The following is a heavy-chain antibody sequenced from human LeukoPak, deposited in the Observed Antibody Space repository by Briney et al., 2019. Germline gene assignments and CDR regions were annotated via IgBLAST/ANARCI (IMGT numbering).Heavy chain of an antibody. J-gene: IGHJ4*02. V-gene: IGHV4-38-2*02. CDR2: IYHSGST. CDR3: ARDGLDGIAVAGDFDY. CDR1: GYSISSGYY. Sequence: KSSETLSLTCTVSGYSISSGYYWGWIRQPPGKGLEWIGSIYHSGSTYYNPSLKSRVTISVDTSKNQFSLKLSSVTAADTAVYYCARDGLDGIAVAGDFDYWGQGTLVTVSS. D-gene: IGHD6-19*01.